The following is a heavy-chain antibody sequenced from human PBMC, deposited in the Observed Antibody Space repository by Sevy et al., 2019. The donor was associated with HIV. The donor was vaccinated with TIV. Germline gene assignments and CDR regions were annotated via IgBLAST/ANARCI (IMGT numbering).Heavy chain of an antibody. CDR3: ARVGVSYCTDDCYHRFDY. CDR2: ISYDGSKK. CDR1: GFTFSSYA. J-gene: IGHJ4*02. Sequence: GGSLRLSCAASGFTFSSYALLWVRQAPGKGLEWVSLISYDGSKKYYSDSVKGRFAISRDESKPTLFLQMNSMRSEATAIYYCARVGVSYCTDDCYHRFDYWGRGTLVTVSS. D-gene: IGHD2-21*02. V-gene: IGHV3-30*09.